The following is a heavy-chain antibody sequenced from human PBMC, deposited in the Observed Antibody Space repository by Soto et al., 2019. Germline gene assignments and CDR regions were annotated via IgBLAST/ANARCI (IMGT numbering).Heavy chain of an antibody. D-gene: IGHD3-10*01. CDR3: ARHYGSGSNWFDP. V-gene: IGHV5-10-1*01. CDR1: GYSFKTYW. Sequence: EVQLVQSGAEVKKPGESLRISCKGSGYSFKTYWISWVRQMPGKGLEWMGRIDPSDSYTNYSPSFQGHVTMSADKSISTAYLQWSSLEASDTAMYYCARHYGSGSNWFDPWGQGTLVTVSS. J-gene: IGHJ5*02. CDR2: IDPSDSYT.